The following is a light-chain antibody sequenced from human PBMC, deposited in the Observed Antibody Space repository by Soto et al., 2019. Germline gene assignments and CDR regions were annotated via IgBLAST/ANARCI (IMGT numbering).Light chain of an antibody. CDR3: SSYTVSAAPYV. CDR2: VSR. CDR1: SSNIGAGYD. J-gene: IGLJ1*01. Sequence: QSVLTQPPSVSGAPGQRVTISCSGSSSNIGAGYDVHWYQQLPGTAPRLLIYVSRNRPSGVPDRFSGSKSGTSASLAITGLQTDDEADYYCSSYTVSAAPYVFGTGTKVTVL. V-gene: IGLV1-40*01.